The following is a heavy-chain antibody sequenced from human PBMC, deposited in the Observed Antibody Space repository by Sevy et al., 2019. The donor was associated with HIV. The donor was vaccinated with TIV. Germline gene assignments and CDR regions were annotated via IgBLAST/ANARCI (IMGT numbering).Heavy chain of an antibody. J-gene: IGHJ4*02. CDR3: ASGLGSGWTGGYYFDY. Sequence: GGSLRLSCAASGFTFDDYGMSWVRQAPGKGLEWVSGINWNGGSTGYADSVKGRFTISRDNAKNSLYLQMNSLRAEDTALYYCASGLGSGWTGGYYFDYWGQGTLVTVSS. CDR1: GFTFDDYG. V-gene: IGHV3-20*04. CDR2: INWNGGST. D-gene: IGHD6-19*01.